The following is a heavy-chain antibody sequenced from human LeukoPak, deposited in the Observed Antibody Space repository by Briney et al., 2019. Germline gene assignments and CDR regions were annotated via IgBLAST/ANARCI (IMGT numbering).Heavy chain of an antibody. CDR2: IYSGGST. CDR3: ARACLGDGYNCDY. Sequence: GGSLRLSCAASGFTVSSNYMSWVRQAPGKGLECVSVIYSGGSTYYADSVKGRFTSCRDNSKNTLYLQMTSLRAEDTAVYYCARACLGDGYNCDYWGQGTLVTVSS. D-gene: IGHD5-24*01. CDR1: GFTVSSNY. V-gene: IGHV3-66*02. J-gene: IGHJ4*02.